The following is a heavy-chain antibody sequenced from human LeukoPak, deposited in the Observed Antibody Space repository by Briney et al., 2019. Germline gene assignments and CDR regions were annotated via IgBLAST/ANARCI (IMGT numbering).Heavy chain of an antibody. CDR1: RFTFSNYA. CDR2: ISSGSHYI. CDR3: ARGSLSSGSHYGDY. J-gene: IGHJ4*02. V-gene: IGHV3-21*01. D-gene: IGHD3-10*01. Sequence: PGRPLRLSCAASRFTFSNYAMHWVRPAPRTGLEWVSLISSGSHYIYYADSVKGRFTISRDNTKNSLFLQMTSLRAEDTAVYYCARGSLSSGSHYGDYWGQGTLVTVAS.